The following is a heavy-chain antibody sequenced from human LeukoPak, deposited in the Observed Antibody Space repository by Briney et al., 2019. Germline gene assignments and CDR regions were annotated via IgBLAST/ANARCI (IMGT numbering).Heavy chain of an antibody. CDR3: AREASYSSSWATFDN. CDR2: ISVSGGII. CDR1: GFTLSSFE. Sequence: PGGSLRLSCAASGFTLSSFEMTWVRQAPGKGLEWISYISVSGGIIYYADSVRGRFTISRDNAKNSLFLQMNSLTVEDTAVYYCAREASYSSSWATFDNWGQGTLVTV. V-gene: IGHV3-48*03. D-gene: IGHD6-13*01. J-gene: IGHJ4*02.